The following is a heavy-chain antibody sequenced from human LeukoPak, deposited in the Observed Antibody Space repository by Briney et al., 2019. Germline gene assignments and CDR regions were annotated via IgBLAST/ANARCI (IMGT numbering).Heavy chain of an antibody. Sequence: SETLSLTCTVSGGSISGYYWSWIRQPAGKGLEWIGRIYTSGTTDYNPSLKSRVTMSVDTSKNQFSLKQSSVTAADTAVYYCARDQKRLQHLVAEFDLWGQGTLVTVSS. D-gene: IGHD6-13*01. CDR2: IYTSGTT. J-gene: IGHJ5*02. V-gene: IGHV4-4*07. CDR1: GGSISGYY. CDR3: ARDQKRLQHLVAEFDL.